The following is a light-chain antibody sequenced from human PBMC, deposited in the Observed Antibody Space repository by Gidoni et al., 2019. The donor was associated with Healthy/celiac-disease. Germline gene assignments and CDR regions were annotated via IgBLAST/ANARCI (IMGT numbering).Light chain of an antibody. CDR2: GAS. CDR3: QQYNNWPFT. CDR1: QSVSSN. Sequence: EIVMTQSPATLSVSPGERATLSCRASQSVSSNLAWYQQKPGQAPSLLIYGASTRATGFPARFSGSGSGTEFTITISSMQSEDFAVYYCQQYNNWPFTFGPGTEVDIK. V-gene: IGKV3-15*01. J-gene: IGKJ3*01.